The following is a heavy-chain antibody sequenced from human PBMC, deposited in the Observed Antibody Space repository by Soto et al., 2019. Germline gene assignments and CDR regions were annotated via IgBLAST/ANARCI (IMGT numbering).Heavy chain of an antibody. Sequence: ADSVKVSCKASGYTFTSYGISWVRQAPGQGLEWMGWISAYNGNTNYAQKLQGRDTMTTDTSTSTAYMELRSLRSDDTAVYYCARSQSPGWLLVPRWFSPWAQGTLVTVS. CDR3: ARSQSPGWLLVPRWFSP. CDR2: ISAYNGNT. V-gene: IGHV1-18*01. CDR1: GYTFTSYG. D-gene: IGHD5-12*01. J-gene: IGHJ5*02.